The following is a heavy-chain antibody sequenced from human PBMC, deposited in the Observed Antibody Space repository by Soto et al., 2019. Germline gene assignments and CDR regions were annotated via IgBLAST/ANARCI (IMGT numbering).Heavy chain of an antibody. D-gene: IGHD6-19*01. CDR1: GESFTSYR. J-gene: IGHJ5*02. CDR2: IYPGDSDT. V-gene: IGHV5-51*01. Sequence: GASLKSSHKGSGESFTSYRNARVRQMPGKGLECMGIIYPGDSDTRYRPSFEGPVTISADTSINTAYLQWSSLKASDSAMYYCARAFDTSGWYDHWRQGSVVTVSS. CDR3: ARAFDTSGWYDH.